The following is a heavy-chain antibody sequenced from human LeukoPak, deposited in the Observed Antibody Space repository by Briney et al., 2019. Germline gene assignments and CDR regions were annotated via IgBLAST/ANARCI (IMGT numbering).Heavy chain of an antibody. Sequence: PGGSLRLSCAASGFTFITYEMNWVRQAPGKGLEWVSAISGSGGSTYYADSVKGRFTISRDNSKNTLYLQMNSLRAEDTAVYYCAKDRGIAAAGLFDYWGQGTLVTVSS. CDR1: GFTFITYE. CDR2: ISGSGGST. V-gene: IGHV3-23*01. J-gene: IGHJ4*02. D-gene: IGHD6-13*01. CDR3: AKDRGIAAAGLFDY.